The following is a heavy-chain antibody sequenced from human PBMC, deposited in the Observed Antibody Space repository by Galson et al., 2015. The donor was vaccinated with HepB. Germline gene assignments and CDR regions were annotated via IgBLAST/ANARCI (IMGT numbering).Heavy chain of an antibody. J-gene: IGHJ4*02. Sequence: TLSLTCTVSGGSISSGSYYWSWIRQPAGKGLEWIGRIYTSGSTNYNPSLKSRVTISVDTSKNQFSLKLTSVTAADAAVYYCARGPASVVYDYVWGSSRQPLYYLDSWGQGTLLTVSS. D-gene: IGHD3-16*02. CDR3: ARGPASVVYDYVWGSSRQPLYYLDS. CDR2: IYTSGST. V-gene: IGHV4-61*02. CDR1: GGSISSGSYY.